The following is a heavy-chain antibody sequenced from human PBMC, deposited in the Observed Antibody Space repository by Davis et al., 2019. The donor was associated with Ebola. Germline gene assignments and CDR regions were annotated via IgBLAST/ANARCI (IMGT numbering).Heavy chain of an antibody. CDR3: ARDLDYLFDY. J-gene: IGHJ4*02. CDR2: ISYDGSNK. V-gene: IGHV3-30-3*01. Sequence: PGGSLRLSCAASGFTFSSYAMHWVRQAPGKGLEWVAVISYDGSNKYYADSVKGRFTISRDNSKNTLYLQMNSLRAEDTAVYYCARDLDYLFDYWGQGTLVTVSS. CDR1: GFTFSSYA. D-gene: IGHD4-11*01.